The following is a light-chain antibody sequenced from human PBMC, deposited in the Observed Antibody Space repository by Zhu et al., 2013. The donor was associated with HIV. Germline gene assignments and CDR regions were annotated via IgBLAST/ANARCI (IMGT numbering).Light chain of an antibody. J-gene: IGKJ2*03. Sequence: VLTQSPATLSLSPGERGTLSCRASHRVSSYLAWYQQKPGQAPRLLIYDTSIRATGIPARFSGSGSGTDFTLTISGLEPEDFAIYYCQQLNSFGQGTRVEIK. CDR3: QQLNS. CDR2: DTS. V-gene: IGKV3-11*01. CDR1: HRVSSY.